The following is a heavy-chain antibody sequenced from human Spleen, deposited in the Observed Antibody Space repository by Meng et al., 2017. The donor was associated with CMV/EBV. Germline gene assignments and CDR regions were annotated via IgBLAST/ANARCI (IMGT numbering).Heavy chain of an antibody. J-gene: IGHJ5*02. CDR2: INHSGST. CDR3: ATLTTYSWFDP. V-gene: IGHV4-34*01. Sequence: SETLSLTCAVYGGSFSGYYWSWIRQPPGKGLEWIGEINHSGSTNYSPSLKSRVTMSLDTSKNEVSLRLTSVTAADTAVYYCATLTTYSWFDPWGQGTLVTVSS. D-gene: IGHD4-11*01. CDR1: GGSFSGYY.